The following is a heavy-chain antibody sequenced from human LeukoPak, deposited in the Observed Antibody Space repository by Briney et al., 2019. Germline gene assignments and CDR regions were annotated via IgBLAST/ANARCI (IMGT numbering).Heavy chain of an antibody. Sequence: ASVKVSCKASGYTFTGYYMHWVRQAPGQGLEWMGWINPNSGGTNYAQKFQGRVTMTTDTSTSTAYMELRSLRSDDTAVYYCARDSGYIITEYFQHWGQGTLVTVSS. CDR3: ARDSGYIITEYFQH. J-gene: IGHJ1*01. V-gene: IGHV1-2*02. CDR1: GYTFTGYY. D-gene: IGHD6-25*01. CDR2: INPNSGGT.